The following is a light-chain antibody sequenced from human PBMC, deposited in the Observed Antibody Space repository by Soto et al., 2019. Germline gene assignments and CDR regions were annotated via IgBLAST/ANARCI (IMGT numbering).Light chain of an antibody. Sequence: QSVLTQPPSVSAAPGQKVTISCSGSSSNIGTYYVSWYQHVPGTAPKLLIYDNNERPSGIPDRFSGSKSGTSATLGITGLQTEDEADYHCGTWDSSLSAVLFGGGTKVTVL. V-gene: IGLV1-51*01. J-gene: IGLJ2*01. CDR1: SSNIGTYY. CDR3: GTWDSSLSAVL. CDR2: DNN.